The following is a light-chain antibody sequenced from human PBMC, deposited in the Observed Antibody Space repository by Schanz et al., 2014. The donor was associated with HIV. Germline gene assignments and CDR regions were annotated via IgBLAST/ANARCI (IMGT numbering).Light chain of an antibody. V-gene: IGLV6-57*04. CDR1: SGSIASDY. Sequence: NFMLTQPHSVSESPGKTVTISCTRSSGSIASDYVQWYQHRPGSAPTTLIYENNQRHSGVPDRFSGSIDSSSNSAFLTISGLETEDEADYYCQSYDISTPGIFGGGTKVTVL. CDR2: ENN. CDR3: QSYDISTPGI. J-gene: IGLJ2*01.